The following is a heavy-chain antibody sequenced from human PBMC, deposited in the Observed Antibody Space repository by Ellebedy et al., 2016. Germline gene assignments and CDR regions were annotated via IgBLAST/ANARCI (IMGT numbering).Heavy chain of an antibody. V-gene: IGHV3-23*01. CDR1: GFPSYNYA. D-gene: IGHD3-3*01. J-gene: IGHJ4*02. CDR2: FIGTSGRT. CDR3: AGVKGASFDY. Sequence: GESLKISXVASGFPSYNYAMRWVRQAPGKGLEWVSAFIGTSGRTYYADSVKGRFTISRDNAKNTLYLQMSSLRAEDTAVYYCAGVKGASFDYWGQGILVTVSS.